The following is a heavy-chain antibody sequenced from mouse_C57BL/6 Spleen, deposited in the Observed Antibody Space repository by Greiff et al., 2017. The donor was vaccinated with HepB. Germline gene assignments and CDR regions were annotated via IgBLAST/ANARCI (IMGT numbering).Heavy chain of an antibody. D-gene: IGHD1-1*01. V-gene: IGHV1-64*01. Sequence: QVQLQQPGAELVKPGASVKLSCKASGYTFTSYWMHWVKQRPGQGLEWIGMIQPNSGSTNYNEKFKSKATLTVDKSSSTAYMQLSSLTSEDSSVYYCARGDYYGSGFDYWGQGTTLTVSS. CDR2: IQPNSGST. CDR3: ARGDYYGSGFDY. J-gene: IGHJ2*01. CDR1: GYTFTSYW.